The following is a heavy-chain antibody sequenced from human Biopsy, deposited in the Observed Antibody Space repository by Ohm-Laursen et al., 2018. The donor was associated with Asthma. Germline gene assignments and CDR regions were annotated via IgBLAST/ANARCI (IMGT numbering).Heavy chain of an antibody. V-gene: IGHV3-30-3*01. Sequence: SLRLSCAASGFTFSSNAMHWVRQAPGKGLEWVAVISYDGSNKYYADSVKGRFTISRDNSKNTLYLQMNSLRAEDTAVYYCARDLHPTNHLGELSEGFDYWGQGTLVTVSS. J-gene: IGHJ4*02. CDR1: GFTFSSNA. D-gene: IGHD3-16*02. CDR3: ARDLHPTNHLGELSEGFDY. CDR2: ISYDGSNK.